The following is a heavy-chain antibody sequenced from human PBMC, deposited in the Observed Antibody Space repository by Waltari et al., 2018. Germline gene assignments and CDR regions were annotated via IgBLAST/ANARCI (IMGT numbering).Heavy chain of an antibody. CDR2: MNPNSGNT. Sequence: QVQLVQSGAEVKKPGASVKVSCKASGYTFTSYAINWVRQATGLGLEWRGWMNPNSGNTGYAQKLQGRVTMTRNTSISTAYMELSSLRSEDTAVYYCARNPASSSLKFDPWGQGTLVTVSS. CDR1: GYTFTSYA. D-gene: IGHD6-13*01. CDR3: ARNPASSSLKFDP. V-gene: IGHV1-8*01. J-gene: IGHJ5*02.